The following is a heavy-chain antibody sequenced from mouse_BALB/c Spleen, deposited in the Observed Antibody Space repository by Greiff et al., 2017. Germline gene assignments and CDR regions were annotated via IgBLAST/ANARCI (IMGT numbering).Heavy chain of an antibody. CDR2: ISYSGST. CDR1: GFSITSDYA. V-gene: IGHV3-2*02. J-gene: IGHJ4*01. CDR3: ARSDPYYAMDY. Sequence: VQLKESGPGLVKPSQSLSLTCTVTGFSITSDYAWNWIRQFPGNKLEWMGYISYSGSTSYNPYLKSRISITRDTPKNQFFLQLNSGTTEDTATYYCARSDPYYAMDYWGQGTSVTVSS.